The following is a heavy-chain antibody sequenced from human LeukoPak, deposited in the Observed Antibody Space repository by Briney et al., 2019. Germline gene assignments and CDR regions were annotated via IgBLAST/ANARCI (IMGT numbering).Heavy chain of an antibody. CDR1: GFTFSTYP. Sequence: GGSLRLSCSASGFTFSTYPMHWVRQAPGKGLEYVSGISTNRGSTYYADSVKGRFTISRDNSKNTLSLQMSSLRPEDTAVYYCVKGLAAADDYWGQGTLATVSS. V-gene: IGHV3-64D*06. CDR2: ISTNRGST. CDR3: VKGLAAADDY. D-gene: IGHD6-13*01. J-gene: IGHJ4*02.